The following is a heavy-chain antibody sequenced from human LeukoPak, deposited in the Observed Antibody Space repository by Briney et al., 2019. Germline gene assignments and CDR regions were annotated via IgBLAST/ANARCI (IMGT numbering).Heavy chain of an antibody. V-gene: IGHV3-11*06. CDR2: IISSSSYT. J-gene: IGHJ4*02. Sequence: GGSLRLSCAAPGFTFSDYYMSWIRQAPGKGLERVSYIISSSSYTNNADSVKGGFTISRDNAKNSLYLQMNSLRAEDTAVYYCARDGSLGELSLYATDYWGQGTLVTVSS. CDR1: GFTFSDYY. CDR3: ARDGSLGELSLYATDY. D-gene: IGHD3-16*02.